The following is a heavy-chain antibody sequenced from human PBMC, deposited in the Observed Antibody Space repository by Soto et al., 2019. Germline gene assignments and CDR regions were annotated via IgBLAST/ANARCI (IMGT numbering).Heavy chain of an antibody. CDR3: ASLQSKFDP. V-gene: IGHV3-74*01. CDR2: INSDGSST. Sequence: LRLSCAASGFTFSSYEMNWVRQAPGKGLVWVSRINSDGSSTSYADSVKGRFTISRDNAKNTLYLQMNSLRAEDTAVYYCASLQSKFDPWGQGTLVTVSS. CDR1: GFTFSSYE. J-gene: IGHJ5*02. D-gene: IGHD1-1*01.